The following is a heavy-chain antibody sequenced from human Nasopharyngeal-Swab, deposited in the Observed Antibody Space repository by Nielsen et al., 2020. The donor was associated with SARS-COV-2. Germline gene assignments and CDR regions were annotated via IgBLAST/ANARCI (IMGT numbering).Heavy chain of an antibody. J-gene: IGHJ4*02. CDR1: GFTFSSYA. V-gene: IGHV3-23*01. CDR3: ATSKGDFWSGYYTYYYFDY. CDR2: ISGSGGST. D-gene: IGHD3-3*01. Sequence: GGSLRLSCAASGFTFSSYATSWVRQAPGKGLEWVSAISGSGGSTYYADSVKGRFTISRDNSKNTLYLQMNSLRAEDTAVYYCATSKGDFWSGYYTYYYFDYWGQGTLVTVSS.